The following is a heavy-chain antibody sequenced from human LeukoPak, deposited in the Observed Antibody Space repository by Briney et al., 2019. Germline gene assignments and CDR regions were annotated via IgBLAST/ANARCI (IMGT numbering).Heavy chain of an antibody. D-gene: IGHD3-10*01. CDR2: INHSGST. CDR1: GGSFSGYY. CDR3: ARDTGYGSGSKDIDY. Sequence: PSETLSLTCAVYGGSFSGYYWSWIRQPPGKGLEWIGEINHSGSTNYNPSLKSRVTISVDTSKNQFSLELSSVTAADTAVYYCARDTGYGSGSKDIDYWGQGTLVTVSS. J-gene: IGHJ4*02. V-gene: IGHV4-34*01.